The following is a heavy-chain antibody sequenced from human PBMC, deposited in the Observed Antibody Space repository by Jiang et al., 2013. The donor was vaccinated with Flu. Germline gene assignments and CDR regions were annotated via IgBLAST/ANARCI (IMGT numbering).Heavy chain of an antibody. V-gene: IGHV4-39*01. CDR3: ASHCIATGRSRDLD. CDR2: IYYTGST. D-gene: IGHD6-13*01. Sequence: GSGLVKPSETLSLTCTVSGDSISSSNYFWGWIRQPPGKGLEWIASIYYTGSTYYNESLKSRVIISADTSKNQYSLRLSSVTAADTAIYYCASHCIATGRSRDLDWGQGTLVTVSS. J-gene: IGHJ4*02. CDR1: GDSISSSNYF.